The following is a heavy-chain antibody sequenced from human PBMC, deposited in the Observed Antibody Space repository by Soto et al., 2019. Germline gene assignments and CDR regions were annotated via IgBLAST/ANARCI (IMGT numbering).Heavy chain of an antibody. CDR1: GFTFSSYS. CDR2: ISSRSKTL. V-gene: IGHV3-48*04. J-gene: IGHJ4*02. D-gene: IGHD3-3*02. Sequence: GGSLRLSCAASGFTFSSYSLNWVRQAPGKGLEWLTYISSRSKTLYYADSVRGRFTTFRDNAENSLYLQMNRLRAENTAVYYWVREDILGARNLDNWGQGNVVTFSS. CDR3: VREDILGARNLDN.